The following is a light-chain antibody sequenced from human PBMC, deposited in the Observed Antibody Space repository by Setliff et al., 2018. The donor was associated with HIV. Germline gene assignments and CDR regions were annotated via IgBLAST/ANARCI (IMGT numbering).Light chain of an antibody. CDR3: ASYRSPATYV. Sequence: QSALTQPASESGSPGQSITISCIGTSSDVGGYDFVSWYQQRPGKAPKLIIFDVSERPSGVSHRFSGSKSGNTASLTISGLQTEDEADYFCASYRSPATYVFGIGTKVTVL. CDR2: DVS. V-gene: IGLV2-14*03. CDR1: SSDVGGYDF. J-gene: IGLJ1*01.